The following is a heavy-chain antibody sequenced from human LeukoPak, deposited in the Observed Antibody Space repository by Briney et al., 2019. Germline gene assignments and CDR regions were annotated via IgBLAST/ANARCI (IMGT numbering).Heavy chain of an antibody. Sequence: GGSLRLSCAASGFTFSSYSMNWVRRAPGKGLEWVSSISSSSSYIYYADSVKGRFTISRDNAKNSLYLQMNSLRAEDTAVYYCARATMVRRGVYYYYYMDVWGKGTTVTVSS. CDR2: ISSSSSYI. CDR3: ARATMVRRGVYYYYYMDV. V-gene: IGHV3-21*01. D-gene: IGHD3-10*01. CDR1: GFTFSSYS. J-gene: IGHJ6*03.